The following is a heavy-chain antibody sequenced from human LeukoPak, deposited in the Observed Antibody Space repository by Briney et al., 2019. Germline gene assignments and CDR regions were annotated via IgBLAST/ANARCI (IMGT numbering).Heavy chain of an antibody. CDR2: IYPGNADA. CDR1: GYSLINHW. J-gene: IGHJ4*02. V-gene: IGHV5-51*01. D-gene: IGHD3-22*01. Sequence: GESLKISCKASGYSLINHWIGWVRQMPGKGLDWMGIIYPGNADATYSPSFQGQVTISADKSTTTVYLQWSSLKASDTAMYYCARQGSYDNSGYSFHYWGQGTLVTVSS. CDR3: ARQGSYDNSGYSFHY.